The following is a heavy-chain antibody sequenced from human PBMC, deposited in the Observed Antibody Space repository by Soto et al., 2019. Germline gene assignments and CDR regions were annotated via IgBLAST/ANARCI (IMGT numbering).Heavy chain of an antibody. J-gene: IGHJ4*02. D-gene: IGHD3-10*01. CDR2: IIPIFGTA. CDR1: GGTFSSYA. Sequence: GASVKVSCKASGGTFSSYAISWVRQAPGQGLEWMGGIIPIFGTANYAQKFQGRVTITADESTSTAYMELSSLRSEDTAVYYCAGFLYGSGSYYNEYWGQGTLVTVSS. CDR3: AGFLYGSGSYYNEY. V-gene: IGHV1-69*13.